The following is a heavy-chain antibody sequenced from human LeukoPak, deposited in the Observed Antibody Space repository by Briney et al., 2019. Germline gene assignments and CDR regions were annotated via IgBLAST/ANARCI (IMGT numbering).Heavy chain of an antibody. J-gene: IGHJ5*02. CDR2: IYYSGST. D-gene: IGHD4-17*01. CDR1: GGSISSYY. V-gene: IGHV4-59*12. CDR3: ARSGMTTVTTRENWFDP. Sequence: SETLSLTCTVSGGSISSYYWSWIRQPPGKGLEWIGYIYYSGSTNYNPSLKSRVTISVDTSKNQFSLKLSSVTAADTAVYYCARSGMTTVTTRENWFDPWGQGTLVTVSS.